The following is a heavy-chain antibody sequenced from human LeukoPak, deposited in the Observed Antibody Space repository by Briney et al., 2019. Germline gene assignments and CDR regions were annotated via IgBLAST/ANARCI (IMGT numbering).Heavy chain of an antibody. CDR3: AKEDHFAS. J-gene: IGHJ4*02. Sequence: PGGSLRLSCAASGFTFDDYTMHWVRQAPGKGLEWVSGITWNSGSIGYADSVRGRFTISRDNAKDSLYLEMNSLRAEDTALYYCAKEDHFASWGQGTLVTVSS. CDR2: ITWNSGSI. V-gene: IGHV3-9*01. CDR1: GFTFDDYT.